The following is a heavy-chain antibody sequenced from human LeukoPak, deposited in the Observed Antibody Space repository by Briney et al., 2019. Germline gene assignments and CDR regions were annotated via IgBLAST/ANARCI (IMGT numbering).Heavy chain of an antibody. CDR2: MNPNSGNS. J-gene: IGHJ4*02. CDR3: GREGLDY. CDR1: GYTFTNYD. Sequence: ASVKVSCKASGYTFTNYDINWVRQATGQGLEWMGYMNPNSGNSAYARKFQGRVTITTDASISTGYMELSGLRSEDTALDYCGREGLDYWGQGTLVTVSS. V-gene: IGHV1-8*01.